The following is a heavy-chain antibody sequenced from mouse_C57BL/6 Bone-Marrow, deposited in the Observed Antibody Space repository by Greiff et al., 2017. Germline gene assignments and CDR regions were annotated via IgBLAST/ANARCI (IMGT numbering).Heavy chain of an antibody. J-gene: IGHJ1*03. CDR3: STEFYYYGSSYWYFDV. D-gene: IGHD1-1*01. Sequence: VQLQQPGAELVMPGASVKLSCKASGFTFTSYWMHWVKQRPGQGLEWIGEIDPSASYTNYNQKFKGKSTLTVDKSSSTAYRQLSSLTSEDSAVYYCSTEFYYYGSSYWYFDVWGTGTTVTVSS. CDR1: GFTFTSYW. CDR2: IDPSASYT. V-gene: IGHV1-69*01.